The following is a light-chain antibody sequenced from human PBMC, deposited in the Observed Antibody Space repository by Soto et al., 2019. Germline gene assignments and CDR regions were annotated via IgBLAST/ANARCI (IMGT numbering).Light chain of an antibody. CDR2: GAS. V-gene: IGKV3-15*01. Sequence: EIVMTQSPATLSVSPGERATLSCRASQSVSSNLAWYQQKPGQAPRLLIYGASTRATGIPARFSGSGSGTEFTLTISSLQSEDFTVYYCQQYNNWPPTTLGQATKV. CDR1: QSVSSN. CDR3: QQYNNWPPTT. J-gene: IGKJ1*01.